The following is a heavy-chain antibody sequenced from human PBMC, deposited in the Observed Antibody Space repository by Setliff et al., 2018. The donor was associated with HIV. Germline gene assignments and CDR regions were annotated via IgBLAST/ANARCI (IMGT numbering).Heavy chain of an antibody. D-gene: IGHD1-26*01. CDR3: ARGKGGLVGPAEFDY. CDR1: GGSFSGYH. Sequence: SETLSLTCAVYGGSFSGYHWNWIRQFPGKGLEWIGEINHAGNTQYNPSLKSRVTMSEETSKNQFSLKLKSVTAADTAIYFCARGKGGLVGPAEFDYWGPGTLVTVS. V-gene: IGHV4-34*01. J-gene: IGHJ4*02. CDR2: INHAGNT.